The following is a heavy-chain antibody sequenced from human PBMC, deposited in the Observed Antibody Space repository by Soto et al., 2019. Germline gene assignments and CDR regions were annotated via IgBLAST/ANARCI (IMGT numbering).Heavy chain of an antibody. CDR3: ARKRVIVGATPYYYYGMDV. CDR1: GFTFSSYA. CDR2: ISYDGSNK. Sequence: GGSLRLSCAASGFTFSSYAMHWVRQAPGKGLEWVAVISYDGSNKYYADSVKGRFTISRDNSKNTLYLQMNSLRAADTAVYYCARKRVIVGATPYYYYGMDVWGQGTTVTVSS. J-gene: IGHJ6*02. V-gene: IGHV3-30-3*01. D-gene: IGHD1-26*01.